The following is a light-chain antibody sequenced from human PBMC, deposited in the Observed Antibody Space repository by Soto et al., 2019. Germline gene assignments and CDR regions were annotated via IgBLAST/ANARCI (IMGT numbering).Light chain of an antibody. Sequence: QPVLTQPPSVSGAPGQRVTISCTGSSSNIGAGYDVHWYQQLPGTAPKLLIYGNTNRPSGVPDRFSGSKSGTSASLAITGLQAEDEADYYCQSYDSHVVFGGGTKVTVL. CDR1: SSNIGAGYD. CDR2: GNT. CDR3: QSYDSHVV. V-gene: IGLV1-40*01. J-gene: IGLJ2*01.